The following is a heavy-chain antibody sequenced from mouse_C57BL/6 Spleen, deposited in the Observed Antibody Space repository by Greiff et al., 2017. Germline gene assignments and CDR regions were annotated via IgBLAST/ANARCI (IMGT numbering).Heavy chain of an antibody. V-gene: IGHV1-52*01. CDR3: ARAMDSYAMDD. J-gene: IGHJ4*01. CDR2: IDPSDSET. D-gene: IGHD1-1*02. Sequence: VQLQQSGAELVRPGSSVKLSCKASGYTFTSYWMHWVKQRPIQGLEWIGKIDPSDSETHYNQKFKDKATLTVDKSSSTAYMQLRSLTSEESAVYYRARAMDSYAMDDWGPGASVTVS. CDR1: GYTFTSYW.